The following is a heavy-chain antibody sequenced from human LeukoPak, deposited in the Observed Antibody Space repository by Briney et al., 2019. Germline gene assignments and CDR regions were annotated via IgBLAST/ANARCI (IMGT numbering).Heavy chain of an antibody. V-gene: IGHV4-39*01. J-gene: IGHJ4*02. D-gene: IGHD3-10*01. CDR2: THCSGNT. Sequence: SETLSLTCVVSGDSVSSTNYYWGWIRQPPGKGLEWIGTTHCSGNTYYNPSLKSRVTTSLDTSKNQFSLRLNSVTAADTAVYYCARHQVGTGPFDYWGQGTLVTVSS. CDR3: ARHQVGTGPFDY. CDR1: GDSVSSTNYY.